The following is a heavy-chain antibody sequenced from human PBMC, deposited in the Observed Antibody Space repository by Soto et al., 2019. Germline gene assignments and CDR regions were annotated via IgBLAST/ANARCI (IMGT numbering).Heavy chain of an antibody. CDR2: IDGGETA. D-gene: IGHD5-18*01. V-gene: IGHV3-23*03. CDR3: AKLERYNYGIDY. Sequence: EVQLLESGGGLVQPGGSLRLSCAASGFNFNTYVMTWVRQAPGKGLEWVSSIDGGETAHYSDSVKGRFVISRDNYKNVVHLQLSSPTADDTAVYYCAKLERYNYGIDYWGQGTLVTVSS. J-gene: IGHJ4*02. CDR1: GFNFNTYV.